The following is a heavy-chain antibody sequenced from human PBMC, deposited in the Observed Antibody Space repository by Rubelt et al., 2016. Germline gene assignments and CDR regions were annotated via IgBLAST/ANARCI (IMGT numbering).Heavy chain of an antibody. CDR3: ASDGYSWDY. D-gene: IGHD5-24*01. J-gene: IGHJ4*02. CDR2: ISSNGGST. CDR1: DFRFSSYW. V-gene: IGHV3-64D*09. Sequence: EVQLMESGGGLVQPGGSLRLSCVASDFRFSSYWMGWVRQAPGKGLEYVSAISSNGGSTYYADSVKGRFNISIDNSKNTRERQMSRLRAEDTAVYYCASDGYSWDYGGQGTLVTVSS.